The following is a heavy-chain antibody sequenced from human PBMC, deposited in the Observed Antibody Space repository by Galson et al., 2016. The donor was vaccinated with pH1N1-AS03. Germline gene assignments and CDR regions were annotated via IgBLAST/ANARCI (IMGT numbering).Heavy chain of an antibody. J-gene: IGHJ4*02. D-gene: IGHD5/OR15-5a*01. V-gene: IGHV3-23*01. CDR1: GFTFSTYS. CDR3: AKDMKPDGVYDLDY. CDR2: IWGNGDST. Sequence: LRLSCAASGFTFSTYSMNWVRQAPGKGLEWVSGIWGNGDSTYYADFVKGRFTISRDNSKNTLYLQMNSLRADDTAVYYCAKDMKPDGVYDLDYWGQGTLVTVSS.